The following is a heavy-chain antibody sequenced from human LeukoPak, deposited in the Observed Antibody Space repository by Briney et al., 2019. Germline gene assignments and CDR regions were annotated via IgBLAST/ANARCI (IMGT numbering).Heavy chain of an antibody. Sequence: SETLSLTCTVSGGSISNYYWSWIRQPPGKGLEWIGYVFYSGSTNYNPSPRSRVTISVDTSKNQFSLKLSSVTAADTAVYYCARDKVGAIYNWGQGTLVTVSS. CDR1: GGSISNYY. CDR2: VFYSGST. V-gene: IGHV4-59*01. J-gene: IGHJ4*02. CDR3: ARDKVGAIYN. D-gene: IGHD1-26*01.